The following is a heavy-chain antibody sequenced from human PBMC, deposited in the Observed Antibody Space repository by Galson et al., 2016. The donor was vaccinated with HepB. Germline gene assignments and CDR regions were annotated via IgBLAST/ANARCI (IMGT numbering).Heavy chain of an antibody. V-gene: IGHV3-30*03. Sequence: SLRLSCAASGFSFGVYGMHWVRQSPGKGLEWVALISYDDSLIYYADSVKGRFTISRDEARNTPFLQMDNLGREDKGLYFCVRDYLKEIQVWSSFDSWCQGTLVTVSS. J-gene: IGHJ4*02. CDR1: GFSFGVYG. CDR3: VRDYLKEIQVWSSFDS. D-gene: IGHD2-21*01. CDR2: ISYDDSLI.